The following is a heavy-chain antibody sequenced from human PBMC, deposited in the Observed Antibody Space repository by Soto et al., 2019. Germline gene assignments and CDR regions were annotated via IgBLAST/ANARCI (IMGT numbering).Heavy chain of an antibody. CDR1: GGSFSGYY. Sequence: SETLSLTCAVHGGSFSGYYWSWIRQPPGKGLEWIGEINHSGSTNYNPSLKSRVTISVDTSKNQFSLKLSSVTAADTAVYYCARRYYDSSGRPSYYFDYWGQGTLVTVSS. CDR3: ARRYYDSSGRPSYYFDY. V-gene: IGHV4-34*01. D-gene: IGHD3-22*01. CDR2: INHSGST. J-gene: IGHJ4*02.